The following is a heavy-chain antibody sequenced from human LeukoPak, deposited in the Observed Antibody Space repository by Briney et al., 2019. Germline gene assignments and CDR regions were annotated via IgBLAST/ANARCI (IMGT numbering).Heavy chain of an antibody. CDR3: ARDISGSANYYFDY. J-gene: IGHJ4*02. CDR1: GPTLSNSA. V-gene: IGHV3-30*04. CDR2: ISVDGRDT. D-gene: IGHD3-10*01. Sequence: PGRSLRLSCAASGPTLSNSAIRWVRHPPDKGLELGAVISVDGRDTHYAYPVNGRFIISRDNSKNTVYLQMNSLRAEDTALYYCARDISGSANYYFDYWGQGTLVTVSS.